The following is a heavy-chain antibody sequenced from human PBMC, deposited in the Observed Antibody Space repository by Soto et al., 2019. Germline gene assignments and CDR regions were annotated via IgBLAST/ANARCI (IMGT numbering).Heavy chain of an antibody. CDR3: ARDSSGTGQLVSDAFDN. V-gene: IGHV3-21*01. J-gene: IGHJ3*02. D-gene: IGHD6-6*01. CDR2: ISSSSSYI. Sequence: GGSLRLSCAASGFTFSSYSMNWVRQAPGKGLEWVSSISSSSSYIYYADSVKGRFTISRDNAKNSLYLQMNSLRAEDAAVYYCARDSSGTGQLVSDAFDNWGQGTMVTVSS. CDR1: GFTFSSYS.